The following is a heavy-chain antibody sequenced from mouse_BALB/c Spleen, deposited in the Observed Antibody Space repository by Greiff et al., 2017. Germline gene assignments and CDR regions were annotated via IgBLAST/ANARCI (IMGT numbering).Heavy chain of an antibody. Sequence: EVQLVESGGGLVKPGGSLKLSCAASGFTFSDYYMYWVRQTPEKRLEWVATISDGGSYTYYPDSVKGRFTISRDNAKNNLYLQMSSLKSEDTAMYYCARVTTAYYFDYWGQGTTLTVSS. CDR3: ARVTTAYYFDY. CDR1: GFTFSDYY. J-gene: IGHJ2*01. V-gene: IGHV5-4*02. CDR2: ISDGGSYT. D-gene: IGHD1-2*01.